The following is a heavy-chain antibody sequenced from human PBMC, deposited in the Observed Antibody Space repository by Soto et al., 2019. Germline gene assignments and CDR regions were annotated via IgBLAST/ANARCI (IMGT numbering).Heavy chain of an antibody. J-gene: IGHJ3*02. CDR3: ASPSVVAAVNDAVDI. CDR1: GGSFSGYY. D-gene: IGHD2-15*01. CDR2: INHSGST. V-gene: IGHV4-34*01. Sequence: PSETLSLTCAVYGGSFSGYYWSWIRQPPWKGLEWIGEINHSGSTNYNPSLKSRVTISVDTSKNQFSLKLSSVTVADTAVYYCASPSVVAAVNDAVDIWGQGTMVTVSS.